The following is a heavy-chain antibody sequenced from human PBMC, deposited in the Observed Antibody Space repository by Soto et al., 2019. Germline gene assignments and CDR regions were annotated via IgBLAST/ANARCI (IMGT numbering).Heavy chain of an antibody. V-gene: IGHV1-2*02. J-gene: IGHJ4*02. D-gene: IGHD1-1*01. CDR1: GYTFTGYY. CDR2: INPNSGGT. CDR3: ARGRTGTTSYFDY. Sequence: ASVKVSCKASGYTFTGYYLHWVRQAAGQGLEWMGWINPNSGGTNYAQKFQGRVTMTRDTSISTAYMELSRLRSDDTAVYYCARGRTGTTSYFDYWGQGNLVTVSS.